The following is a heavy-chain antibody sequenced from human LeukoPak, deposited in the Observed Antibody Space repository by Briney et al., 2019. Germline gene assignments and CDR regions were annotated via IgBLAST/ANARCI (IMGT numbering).Heavy chain of an antibody. J-gene: IGHJ4*02. Sequence: KTSETLSLTCTVSGGSISSYYWSWIRQPAGKGLEWIGRIYTGGSTNYNPSLKSRVTMSVDTSKNQFSLKLSSVTAADTAMYYCATYSGEGNDYWGQGTLVTVSS. V-gene: IGHV4-4*07. CDR3: ATYSGEGNDY. CDR1: GGSISSYY. CDR2: IYTGGST. D-gene: IGHD1-26*01.